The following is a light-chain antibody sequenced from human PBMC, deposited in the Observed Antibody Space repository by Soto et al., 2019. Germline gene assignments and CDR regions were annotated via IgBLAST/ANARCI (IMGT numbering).Light chain of an antibody. Sequence: VLTQDPETLSLASEESATLSCRASQTVSITYLTWYQQKPGQAPRLLIFGASKRATGIPDRFSGSGAGRDFTLTISGLEPEDFAVYYSQQYGSSPLISFGQGTRLEI. V-gene: IGKV3-20*01. CDR2: GAS. J-gene: IGKJ5*01. CDR3: QQYGSSPLIS. CDR1: QTVSITY.